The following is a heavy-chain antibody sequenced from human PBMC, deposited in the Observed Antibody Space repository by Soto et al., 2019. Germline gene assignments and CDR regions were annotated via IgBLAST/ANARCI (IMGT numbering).Heavy chain of an antibody. V-gene: IGHV4-61*01. CDR3: ARDFAYFDS. J-gene: IGHJ4*02. D-gene: IGHD3-3*01. CDR1: GGSFKSGSYS. Sequence: QVQLQESGPGLVKPSETLSLTCTVSGGSFKSGSYSWSWIRQPPGKGLEWIGYVYHTGRTSYNPSLKSGVSISMDTSKKQFSLNLDSVSGADTAVYFCARDFAYFDSWGQGTLVTVSS. CDR2: VYHTGRT.